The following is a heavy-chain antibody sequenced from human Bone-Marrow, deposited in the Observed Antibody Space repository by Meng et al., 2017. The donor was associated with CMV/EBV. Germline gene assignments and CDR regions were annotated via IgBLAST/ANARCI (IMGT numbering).Heavy chain of an antibody. Sequence: ASVKVSCKASGYTFTGYYMHWVRQAPGQGLEWMGWINPNSGGTNYAQKFQGRVTMTRDTSISTAYMELSRLRSDDTAVYYCAREGRYCSSTSCYTAWDYYYYYGMDVWGQGTTVTVSS. CDR3: AREGRYCSSTSCYTAWDYYYYYGMDV. D-gene: IGHD2-2*02. J-gene: IGHJ6*02. CDR1: GYTFTGYY. CDR2: INPNSGGT. V-gene: IGHV1-2*02.